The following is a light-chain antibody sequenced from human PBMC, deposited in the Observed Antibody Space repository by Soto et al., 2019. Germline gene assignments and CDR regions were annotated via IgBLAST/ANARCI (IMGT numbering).Light chain of an antibody. CDR3: QQSFTTPFT. CDR1: QTIGTY. Sequence: DIQMTQSPSSLSASVGDRVTITCRASQTIGTYLNWYQQTPGKAPKLLIYVASTLQSGVPSRFSGLGAGTDFTLTISSLQPEDFATYYCQQSFTTPFTFGPGTKVDIK. CDR2: VAS. J-gene: IGKJ3*01. V-gene: IGKV1-39*01.